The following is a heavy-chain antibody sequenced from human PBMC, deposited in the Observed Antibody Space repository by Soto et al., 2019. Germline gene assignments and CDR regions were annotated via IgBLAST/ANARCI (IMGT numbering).Heavy chain of an antibody. CDR3: ARTNSGSYFERDY. CDR1: GFTFSNYW. CDR2: IKDDGSEK. J-gene: IGHJ4*02. D-gene: IGHD1-26*01. Sequence: EVQLGESGGGLVQPGGSLRLSCVASGFTFSNYWMTWVRQAPGQGLDWVANIKDDGSEKYHVDSVKGRFTISRDNTKNSLYLEMNSLRAEDTAVYYCARTNSGSYFERDYWGQGTLVTVSS. V-gene: IGHV3-7*01.